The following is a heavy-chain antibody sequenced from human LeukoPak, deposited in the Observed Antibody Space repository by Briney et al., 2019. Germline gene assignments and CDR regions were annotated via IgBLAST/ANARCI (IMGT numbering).Heavy chain of an antibody. CDR3: ARGNPSYGAVDH. D-gene: IGHD1-26*01. Sequence: PGGSLRLSCAASGFTFSSHWMTWVRQAPGKGLEWVANIRQDGGEKYYLDSVMGRFTISRENAKNSLYLQMNSLRAGDTAVYFCARGNPSYGAVDHWGQGTLVTVSS. V-gene: IGHV3-7*01. J-gene: IGHJ4*02. CDR1: GFTFSSHW. CDR2: IRQDGGEK.